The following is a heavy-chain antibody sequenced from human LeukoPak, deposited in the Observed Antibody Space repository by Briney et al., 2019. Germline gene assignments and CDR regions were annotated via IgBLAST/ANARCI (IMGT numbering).Heavy chain of an antibody. J-gene: IGHJ4*02. V-gene: IGHV3-23*01. CDR3: ARDQAYYDFWSAPLDY. CDR1: GFTFSSYA. Sequence: GGSLRLSCAASGFTFSSYAMSWVRQAPGKGLEWVSAISGSGGSIYYADSVKGRFTISRDNAKNSLYLQMNSLRAEDTAVYYCARDQAYYDFWSAPLDYWGQGTLVTVSS. CDR2: ISGSGGSI. D-gene: IGHD3-3*01.